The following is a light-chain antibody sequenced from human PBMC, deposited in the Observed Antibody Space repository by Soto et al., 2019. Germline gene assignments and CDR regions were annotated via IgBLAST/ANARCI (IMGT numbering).Light chain of an antibody. J-gene: IGLJ3*02. CDR1: SSNIGSNT. Sequence: QSVLTQPPSASGTPGQRVTISCSGSSSNIGSNTVNWYQQLPGTAPKLLIYSNNQRPSGVPDRFSGSKSGTSASLAISGLQSEDEADYYCAAWDDSLNGWVLGGGTK. CDR2: SNN. CDR3: AAWDDSLNGWV. V-gene: IGLV1-44*01.